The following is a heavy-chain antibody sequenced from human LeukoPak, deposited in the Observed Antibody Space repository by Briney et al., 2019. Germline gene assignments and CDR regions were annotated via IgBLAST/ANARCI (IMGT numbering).Heavy chain of an antibody. CDR2: IKANIDGGAT. CDR3: TTDFSHFDFSSGYYSY. CDR1: GFGFTNAW. V-gene: IGHV3-15*01. D-gene: IGHD3-3*01. Sequence: GGSLRLSCAASGFGFTNAWMVWVRQAPGKGLDGVGRIKANIDGGATDLAPPVKGRFTISRDDLTRTLYLQMNSLKTEDTGVYYCTTDFSHFDFSSGYYSYWGQGSLVIVSS. J-gene: IGHJ4*02.